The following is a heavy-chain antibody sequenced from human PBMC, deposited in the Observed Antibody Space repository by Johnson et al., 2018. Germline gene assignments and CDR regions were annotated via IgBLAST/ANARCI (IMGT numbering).Heavy chain of an antibody. J-gene: IGHJ1*01. V-gene: IGHV1-69*09. CDR1: GGTFSSYT. CDR2: IIPILGIA. CDR3: ARDFGHSESPLQH. Sequence: QLVQSGAEVKKPGSSVKFSCKASGGTFSSYTINWVRQAPGQGLEWMGRIIPILGIANYAQKFQGRVTITADKSTSTAYMELSSRRSGDTAVYYGARDFGHSESPLQHWGQGTLVTVAA. D-gene: IGHD1-26*01.